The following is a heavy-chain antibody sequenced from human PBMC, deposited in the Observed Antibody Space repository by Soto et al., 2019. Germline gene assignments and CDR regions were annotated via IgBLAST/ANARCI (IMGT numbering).Heavy chain of an antibody. J-gene: IGHJ4*02. CDR1: GFTFSKFA. CDR2: IFGSGGGI. Sequence: EVQLLESGGGLVQPGGSLRLSCTASGFTFSKFAMTWVRQAPGKGLECVSGIFGSGGGIEYADSVKGRFTISRDNSKNRLYLQMANLRADATAVYYCAKDAVYGDGLWLMDHWGQGTQVTVSS. V-gene: IGHV3-23*01. CDR3: AKDAVYGDGLWLMDH. D-gene: IGHD4-17*01.